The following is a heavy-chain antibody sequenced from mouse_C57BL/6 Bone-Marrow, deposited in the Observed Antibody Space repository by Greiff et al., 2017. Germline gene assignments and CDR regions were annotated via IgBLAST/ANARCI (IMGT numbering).Heavy chain of an antibody. D-gene: IGHD2-1*01. CDR2: ISDGGSYT. V-gene: IGHV5-4*01. CDR1: GFTFSSYA. CDR3: ARDPLIYSYYFDY. J-gene: IGHJ2*01. Sequence: EVMLVESGGGLVKPGGSLKLSCAASGFTFSSYAMSWVRQTPEKRLEWVATISDGGSYTYYPDNVKGRFTISRDNAKNNLYLQMSHLKSEDTAMYYCARDPLIYSYYFDYWGQGTTLTVSS.